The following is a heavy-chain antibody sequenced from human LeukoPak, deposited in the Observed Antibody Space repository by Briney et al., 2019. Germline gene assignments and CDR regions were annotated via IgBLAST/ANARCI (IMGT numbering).Heavy chain of an antibody. CDR1: GFTFSSYG. Sequence: PGRSLRLSCAASGFTFSSYGMHWVRQAPGKGLEWVAVISYDGSNKYYADSVKGRFTISRDNSKNTLYLQMNSLRAEDTAVYYCAKIAECFGESTVDYWGQGTLVTVSS. J-gene: IGHJ4*02. CDR3: AKIAECFGESTVDY. V-gene: IGHV3-30*18. D-gene: IGHD3-10*01. CDR2: ISYDGSNK.